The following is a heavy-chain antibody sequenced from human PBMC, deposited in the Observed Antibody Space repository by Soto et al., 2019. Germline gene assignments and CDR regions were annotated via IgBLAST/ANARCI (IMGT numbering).Heavy chain of an antibody. CDR2: IYYSGST. Sequence: QVQLQESGPGLVKPSETLSLTCTVSGGSVSSGSYYWSWIRQPPGKGLEWVGYIYYSGSTNYNPPRRRRVTISVDPSKNQFSLKLSSVTAADTAVYYCAGGQSPPPMFRGVIGGFDPWGQGTLVTVSS. CDR3: AGGQSPPPMFRGVIGGFDP. V-gene: IGHV4-61*01. J-gene: IGHJ5*02. D-gene: IGHD3-10*01. CDR1: GGSVSSGSYY.